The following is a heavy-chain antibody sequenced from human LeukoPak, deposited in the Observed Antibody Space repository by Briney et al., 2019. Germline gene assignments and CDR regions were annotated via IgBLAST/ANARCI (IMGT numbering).Heavy chain of an antibody. D-gene: IGHD3-22*01. CDR1: GFTFSSYA. CDR2: ISGSGGST. Sequence: GGSLRLSCAASGFTFSSYAMSWVRQAPGKGLEWVSAISGSGGSTYYADSVKGRFTISRDNSKNTLYLQMNSLRAEDTAVYYCAKDPSSGYYPTSWYFDYWGRGTLVTVSS. J-gene: IGHJ4*02. CDR3: AKDPSSGYYPTSWYFDY. V-gene: IGHV3-23*01.